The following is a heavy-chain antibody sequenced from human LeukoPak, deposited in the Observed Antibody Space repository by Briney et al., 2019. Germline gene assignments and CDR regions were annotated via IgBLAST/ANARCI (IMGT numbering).Heavy chain of an antibody. J-gene: IGHJ4*02. CDR2: INPNSGGT. D-gene: IGHD3-22*01. V-gene: IGHV1-2*02. CDR3: ARRGSSTTMIVVVPLDY. CDR1: GYSFTGYY. Sequence: PKASVKVSCRASGYSFTGYYMHWVRDAPGQGLEWMGSINPNSGGTNYAQKFQGRVAMTRDTSISTAYMELSRLRSDDTAVYYCARRGSSTTMIVVVPLDYWGQGTLVTVST.